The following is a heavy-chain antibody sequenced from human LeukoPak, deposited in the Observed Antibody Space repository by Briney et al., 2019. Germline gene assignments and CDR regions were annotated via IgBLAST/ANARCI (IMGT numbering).Heavy chain of an antibody. Sequence: SQTLSLTCAISGVSVSSNSATWNWIRQSPSRGLEWLGRTYYRSKWYNDYAVSVKSRITINPDTSKNQFSLQLNSVTPDDTAVYFCASVAVRSNAEYFHHWGQGTLVTVSS. CDR2: TYYRSKWYN. V-gene: IGHV6-1*01. CDR1: GVSVSSNSAT. CDR3: ASVAVRSNAEYFHH. J-gene: IGHJ1*01.